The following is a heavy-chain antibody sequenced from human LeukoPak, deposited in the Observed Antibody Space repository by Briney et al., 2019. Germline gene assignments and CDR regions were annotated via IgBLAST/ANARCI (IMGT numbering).Heavy chain of an antibody. CDR2: IYHSGST. J-gene: IGHJ4*02. D-gene: IGHD6-19*01. V-gene: IGHV4-38-2*01. Sequence: SETLSLTCAVSGYSISSGYYWGWIRQPPGKGLEWIGSIYHSGSTYYNPSLKSRVTISVDTSKNQFSLKLSSVTAADTAVYYCAGSGGWGVNFDYWGQGTLVTVSS. CDR3: AGSGGWGVNFDY. CDR1: GYSISSGYY.